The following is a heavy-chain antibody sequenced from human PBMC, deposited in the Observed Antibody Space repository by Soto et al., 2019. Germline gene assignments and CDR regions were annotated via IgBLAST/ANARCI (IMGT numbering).Heavy chain of an antibody. Sequence: PSETLSLTCTVYGDSITNNHWWTWVRQSPGKGPEMIGEIYHTGHANYNPSLNSRVAISVDKSKNQFSLTLNSVTAADTAVYYCASKLGPYYYGLDVWGQGTTLTVSS. D-gene: IGHD3-16*01. CDR3: ASKLGPYYYGLDV. CDR1: GDSITNNHW. CDR2: IYHTGHA. J-gene: IGHJ6*02. V-gene: IGHV4-4*02.